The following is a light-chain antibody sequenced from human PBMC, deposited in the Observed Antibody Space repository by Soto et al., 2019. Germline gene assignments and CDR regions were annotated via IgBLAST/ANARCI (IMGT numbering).Light chain of an antibody. J-gene: IGLJ3*02. V-gene: IGLV2-8*01. CDR3: SSYAGSNILV. CDR2: EVT. Sequence: QSVLTQPPSASGSPGQSVTISCTGTSSDVGGYNYVSWYQQHPGKVPKLMIYEVTKRPSGVPDRFSGSKSGNTASLTVSGLQAGDEGDYYCSSYAGSNILVFGGGTKVTVL. CDR1: SSDVGGYNY.